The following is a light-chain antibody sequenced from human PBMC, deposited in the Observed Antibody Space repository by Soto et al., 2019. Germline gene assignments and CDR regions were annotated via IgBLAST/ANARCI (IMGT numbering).Light chain of an antibody. CDR2: DAS. CDR3: QHRNNWPGT. J-gene: IGKJ1*01. CDR1: QSVSSY. Sequence: ELVLTQSPATLSLSPGERATLSCRASQSVSSYLAWYQQKPGQAPRLLIYDASNMASGIPARFSGSGSGTDFTLTISSLEPEDFAVDYCQHRNNWPGTSGQGTKVEIK. V-gene: IGKV3-11*01.